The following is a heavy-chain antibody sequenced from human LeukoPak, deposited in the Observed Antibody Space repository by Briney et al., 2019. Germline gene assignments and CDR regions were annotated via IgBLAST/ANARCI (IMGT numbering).Heavy chain of an antibody. CDR1: GGTFSSYA. Sequence: GASVKVSCKASGGTFSSYAISWVRQAPGQGLEWMGGIIPIFGTANYAQKFQGRVTITTDESTSTAYMELSSLRSDDTAVYYCARETGGGNWFDPWGQGTLVTVSS. CDR3: ARETGGGNWFDP. D-gene: IGHD3-16*01. V-gene: IGHV1-69*05. CDR2: IIPIFGTA. J-gene: IGHJ5*02.